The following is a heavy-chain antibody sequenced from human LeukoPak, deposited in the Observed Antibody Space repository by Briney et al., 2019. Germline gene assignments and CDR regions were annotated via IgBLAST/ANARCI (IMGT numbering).Heavy chain of an antibody. D-gene: IGHD5-18*01. V-gene: IGHV3-43*02. CDR1: GFTFDDYA. Sequence: PGGSLRLSCAASGFTFDDYAMHWVRQAPGKGLEWVSLISGDGGSTYYADSVKGRFTISRDNSKNSLYLQMNSLRTEDTALYYCAKDGYSYGSYRYYYYYGMDVWGQGTTVTVSS. CDR2: ISGDGGST. CDR3: AKDGYSYGSYRYYYYYGMDV. J-gene: IGHJ6*02.